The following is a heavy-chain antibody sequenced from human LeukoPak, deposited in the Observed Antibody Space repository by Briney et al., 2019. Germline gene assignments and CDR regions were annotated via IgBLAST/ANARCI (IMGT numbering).Heavy chain of an antibody. V-gene: IGHV1-46*01. CDR3: ARERCSSTSCYRAYFDY. Sequence: GASVKVSCKASGYTFTSYYMHWVRQAPGQGLEWMGIINPSGGSTSYAQKFQGRVTMTRDTSTSTVYMELSSLRTEDTAVYYCARERCSSTSCYRAYFDYWGQGTLVTVSS. D-gene: IGHD2-2*01. J-gene: IGHJ4*02. CDR2: INPSGGST. CDR1: GYTFTSYY.